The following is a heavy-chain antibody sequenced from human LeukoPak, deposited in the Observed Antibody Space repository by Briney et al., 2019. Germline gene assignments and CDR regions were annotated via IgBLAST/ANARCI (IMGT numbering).Heavy chain of an antibody. CDR2: ISGYNGNT. CDR3: ARGLDLKDAFAI. V-gene: IGHV1-18*01. CDR1: GYTFTSYG. Sequence: ASVKVSCTASGYTFTSYGISWVRQAPGQGLEWMGWISGYNGNTNYAQKFQDRVTMTTDTSTSTAYMELRSLRSDDTAVYYCARGLDLKDAFAIWGQGTMVTVSS. J-gene: IGHJ3*02. D-gene: IGHD6-6*01.